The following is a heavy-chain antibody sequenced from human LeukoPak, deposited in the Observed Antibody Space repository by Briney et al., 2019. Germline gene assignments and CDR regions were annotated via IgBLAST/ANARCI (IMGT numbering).Heavy chain of an antibody. V-gene: IGHV4-59*08. CDR1: GGSISSYY. CDR3: ARRVGATTFDY. D-gene: IGHD1-26*01. CDR2: IYYSGST. J-gene: IGHJ4*02. Sequence: MPSETLSLTCTVSGGSISSYYWSWIRQPPGKGLEWIGYIYYSGSTNYNPSLKSRVTISVDTSKNQFSLKLSSVTAADTAVYYCARRVGATTFDYWGQGTLVTVSS.